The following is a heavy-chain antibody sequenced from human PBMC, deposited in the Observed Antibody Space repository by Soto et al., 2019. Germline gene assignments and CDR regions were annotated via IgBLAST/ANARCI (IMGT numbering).Heavy chain of an antibody. D-gene: IGHD1-26*01. CDR3: ARAEEVPATYYYYMDV. V-gene: IGHV4-59*01. Sequence: SSETLSLTCTVSGGSISSYYWNWFRQPPGRGLEWIGYIFESGSTNYNPSLKGRVTISVDTSKNQFSLRLSSVTAADTAVYYCARAEEVPATYYYYMDVWGKGTTVTVSS. CDR2: IFESGST. CDR1: GGSISSYY. J-gene: IGHJ6*03.